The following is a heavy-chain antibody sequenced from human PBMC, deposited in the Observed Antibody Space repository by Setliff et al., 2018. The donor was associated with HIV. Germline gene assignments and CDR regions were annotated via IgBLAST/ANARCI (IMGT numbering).Heavy chain of an antibody. V-gene: IGHV1-69*13. CDR3: ARDGGYSGHQWFGDAFDI. D-gene: IGHD5-12*01. CDR2: IIPIYGTA. Sequence: SVKVSCKASGGNFNNYALSWVRQAPGQGLEWMGGIIPIYGTANSAQKFQGRVTITADESTSTAYMELSSLRSEDTAVYFCARDGGYSGHQWFGDAFDIWGQGTMVTVSS. CDR1: GGNFNNYA. J-gene: IGHJ3*02.